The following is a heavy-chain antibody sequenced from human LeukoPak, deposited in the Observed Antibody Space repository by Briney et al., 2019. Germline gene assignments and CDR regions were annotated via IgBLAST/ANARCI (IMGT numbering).Heavy chain of an antibody. J-gene: IGHJ5*02. CDR2: IYSGGST. CDR1: GFTVSSNY. D-gene: IGHD6-19*01. CDR3: ARVRAVATEVWFDP. V-gene: IGHV3-53*01. Sequence: GGSLRLSCAASGFTVSSNYMSWVRQAPGKGLEWVSLIYSGGSTYYADSVKGRFTISRDNSKNTLYLQMNSLRADDTAVYYCARVRAVATEVWFDPWGQGTLVTVSS.